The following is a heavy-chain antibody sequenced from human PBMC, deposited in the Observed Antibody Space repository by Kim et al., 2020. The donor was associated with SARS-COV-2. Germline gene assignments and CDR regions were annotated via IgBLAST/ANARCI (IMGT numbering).Heavy chain of an antibody. D-gene: IGHD6-19*01. J-gene: IGHJ4*02. V-gene: IGHV4-59*01. CDR3: ARSSGWPLDY. Sequence: STNDTPSLKSRVTISVETSRNQFSLKLSTVTAADTAVYYCARSSGWPLDYWGQGSLVTVSS. CDR2: ST.